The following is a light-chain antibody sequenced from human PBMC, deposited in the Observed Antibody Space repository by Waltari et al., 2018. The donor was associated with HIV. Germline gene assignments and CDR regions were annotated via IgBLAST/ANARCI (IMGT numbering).Light chain of an antibody. CDR2: EVS. CDR1: SSDGGGFHD. Sequence: QSALTQPDSLSGSPGQSHPIPGTGNSSDGGGFHDVSWYQQHPGKAPKLMIDEVSNRPSGVSNRFSGSKSGNTASLTISGLQAEDEADYYCSSYTSSSTRVFGGGTNLTVL. V-gene: IGLV2-14*01. J-gene: IGLJ3*02. CDR3: SSYTSSSTRV.